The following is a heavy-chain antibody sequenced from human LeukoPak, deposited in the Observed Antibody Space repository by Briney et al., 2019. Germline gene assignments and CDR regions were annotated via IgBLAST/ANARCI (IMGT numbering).Heavy chain of an antibody. CDR3: ARVGFMGYFDY. CDR1: GFIFKSYW. CDR2: IKQDGSEK. V-gene: IGHV3-7*01. J-gene: IGHJ4*02. D-gene: IGHD3-10*01. Sequence: GGSLRLSCAASGFIFKSYWMSWVRQAPGKGLEWVANIKQDGSEKYYVDSVKGRFTISRDNAKNSLYLQMNSLRAEDTAVYYCARVGFMGYFDYWGQGTLVTVSS.